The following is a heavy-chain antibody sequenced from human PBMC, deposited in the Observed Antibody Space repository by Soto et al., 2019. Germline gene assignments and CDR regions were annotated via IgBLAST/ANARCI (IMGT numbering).Heavy chain of an antibody. CDR2: IIPIFGTA. CDR3: ERSEGGEFDY. CDR1: GGTFRSSA. D-gene: IGHD3-10*01. Sequence: QVQLVQSGAEVKKPGSSVKVSCKASGGTFRSSAISWVRQAPGQGLGWMGGIIPIFGTANYAQKSQGRVTITADESTRTAYMELSSPRSEDTAVYYCERSEGGEFDYWGQGTLVTVSA. J-gene: IGHJ4*02. V-gene: IGHV1-69*12.